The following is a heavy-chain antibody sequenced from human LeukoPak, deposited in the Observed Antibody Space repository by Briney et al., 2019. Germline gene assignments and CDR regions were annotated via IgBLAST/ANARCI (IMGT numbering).Heavy chain of an antibody. Sequence: SETLSLTCTVSGSISSYYWSWIRQPPGKGLEWIGYIYTSGSTNYNPSLKSRVTISVDTSKNQFSLDLSSVTAADTAVYYCARQKCTSTSCLTKNAFDIWGQGAMVTVSS. CDR2: IYTSGST. V-gene: IGHV4-4*09. D-gene: IGHD2-2*01. J-gene: IGHJ3*02. CDR3: ARQKCTSTSCLTKNAFDI. CDR1: GSISSYY.